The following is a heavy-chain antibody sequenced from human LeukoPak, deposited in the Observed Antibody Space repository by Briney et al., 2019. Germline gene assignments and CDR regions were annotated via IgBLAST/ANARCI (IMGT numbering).Heavy chain of an antibody. D-gene: IGHD5-18*01. V-gene: IGHV1-69*06. CDR1: GGTFSSYA. J-gene: IGHJ4*02. Sequence: SVKVSCKASGGTFSSYAISWVRQAPGQGLEWMGGIIPIFGTANYAQNFQGRVTITADKSTSTAYMELTSLRSEDTAVYYCARSYGGQVWLSYWGQGTLVTVSS. CDR2: IIPIFGTA. CDR3: ARSYGGQVWLSY.